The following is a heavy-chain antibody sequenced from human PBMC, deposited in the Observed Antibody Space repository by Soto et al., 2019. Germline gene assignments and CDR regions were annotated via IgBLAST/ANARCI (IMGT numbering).Heavy chain of an antibody. CDR3: ARTDGLGYCSGGSCYSDPFDY. CDR1: GYTFTSYA. CDR2: INAGNGNT. D-gene: IGHD2-15*01. V-gene: IGHV1-3*01. J-gene: IGHJ4*02. Sequence: ASVKGSCKASGYTFTSYAMHWVRQAPGQRLEWMGWINAGNGNTKYSQKFQGRVTITRDTSASTAYMELSSLRSEDTAVYYCARTDGLGYCSGGSCYSDPFDYWGQGTLVTVSS.